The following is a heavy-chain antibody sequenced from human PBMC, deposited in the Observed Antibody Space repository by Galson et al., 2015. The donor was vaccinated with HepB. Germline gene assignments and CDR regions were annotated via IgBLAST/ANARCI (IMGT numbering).Heavy chain of an antibody. CDR1: GFTFDDYA. J-gene: IGHJ3*02. CDR2: ISWNSGSI. V-gene: IGHV3-9*01. D-gene: IGHD6-13*01. CDR3: AKDFSAAGPAFDI. Sequence: SLRLSCAASGFTFDDYAMHWVRQAPGKGLEWVSGISWNSGSIGYADSVKGRFTISRDNAKNSLYLQMNSLRAEDTALYYCAKDFSAAGPAFDIWGQGTMVTVSS.